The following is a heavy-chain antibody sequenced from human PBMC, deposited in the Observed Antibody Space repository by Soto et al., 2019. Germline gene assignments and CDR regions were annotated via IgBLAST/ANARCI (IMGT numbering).Heavy chain of an antibody. D-gene: IGHD5-18*01. CDR2: IIPVLGVG. J-gene: IGHJ4*02. CDR3: AREAGYTYGYVFDY. Sequence: GASVKVSCKASGGTFVNHAISWVRQAPGQGLEWLGGIIPVLGVGDNAQNFQGRVTITADASTSTAYLELSSLRSEDTALYYCAREAGYTYGYVFDYWGQGTLVTVSS. CDR1: GGTFVNHA. V-gene: IGHV1-69*10.